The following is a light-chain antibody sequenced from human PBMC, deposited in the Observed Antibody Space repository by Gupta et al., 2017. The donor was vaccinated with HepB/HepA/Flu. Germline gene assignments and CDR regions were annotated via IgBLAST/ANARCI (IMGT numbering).Light chain of an antibody. J-gene: IGLJ3*02. CDR1: HSNIGASYD. CDR3: QSYDGNFWL. Sequence: QSVLTQPPSVARAPGQPIIISCPGSHSNIGASYDVHWYQQFPGTAPKLLIYGNHHRPSGIPERFSASRSGTSASLAITGLQAEDEADYYCQSYDGNFWLFGGGTKVTVL. CDR2: GNH. V-gene: IGLV1-40*01.